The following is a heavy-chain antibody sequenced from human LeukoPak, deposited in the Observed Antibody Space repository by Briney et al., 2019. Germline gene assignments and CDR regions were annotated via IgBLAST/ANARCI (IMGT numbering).Heavy chain of an antibody. Sequence: GRSLRLSCAASGFSFSSYDMHWVRQAPGKGLEWVALISYDGSRKYYADSVKGRFAITRDNSKNTLFLQMNSLRADDTAVYYCAKAYYGSGSPLDWFDPWGQGTLVTVSS. J-gene: IGHJ5*02. CDR3: AKAYYGSGSPLDWFDP. D-gene: IGHD3-10*01. V-gene: IGHV3-30*18. CDR1: GFSFSSYD. CDR2: ISYDGSRK.